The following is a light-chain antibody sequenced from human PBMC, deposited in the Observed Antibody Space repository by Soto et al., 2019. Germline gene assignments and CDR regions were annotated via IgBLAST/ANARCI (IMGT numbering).Light chain of an antibody. Sequence: QSVLTQPPSASGSPGQSVAISCTGTSSDVGGNNYVSWYQQHPGKAPKLMVYEVTKRPSGVPDRFSGSKSGNTASLTVSGLQAEDEADYYCSSYAGSNNVIFGGGTQLTDL. J-gene: IGLJ2*01. CDR3: SSYAGSNNVI. V-gene: IGLV2-8*01. CDR2: EVT. CDR1: SSDVGGNNY.